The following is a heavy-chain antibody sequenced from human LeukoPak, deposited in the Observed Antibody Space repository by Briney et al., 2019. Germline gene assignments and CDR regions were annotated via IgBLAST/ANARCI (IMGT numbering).Heavy chain of an antibody. CDR2: IYSGGRT. D-gene: IGHD2-21*01. Sequence: PGGSLRLSCAASGFTVSSNYMSWVRQAPGKGLEWVAIIYSGGRTYYADSVKGRFTISRDNSKNTLHLQMNSLRAEDTAVYYCARDQDDPRGFLDYWGQGTLVTVSS. V-gene: IGHV3-66*01. J-gene: IGHJ4*02. CDR1: GFTVSSNY. CDR3: ARDQDDPRGFLDY.